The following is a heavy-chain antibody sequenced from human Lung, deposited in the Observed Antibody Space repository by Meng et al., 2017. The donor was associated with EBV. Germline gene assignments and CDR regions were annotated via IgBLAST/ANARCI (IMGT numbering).Heavy chain of an antibody. CDR1: GYTFSTYT. Sequence: QVQLGQSGSELKKPGASVKVSCKASGYTFSTYTINWVRQAHGRGLEWMGWISTNTGTPTYTQGFTGRFVFSLDTSVSTAYLQISSLKTDDTAVYYCARGSLEADEDPGWGQGTLVTVSS. D-gene: IGHD6-13*01. CDR2: ISTNTGTP. CDR3: ARGSLEADEDPG. V-gene: IGHV7-4-1*02. J-gene: IGHJ4*02.